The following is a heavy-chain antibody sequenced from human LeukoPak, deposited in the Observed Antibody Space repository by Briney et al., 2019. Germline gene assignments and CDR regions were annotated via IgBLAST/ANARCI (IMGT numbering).Heavy chain of an antibody. CDR1: GGTFSSYA. V-gene: IGHV1-69*01. CDR2: IIPIFGTA. CDR3: ARVGIRLTRIAAAGPTFWYFDL. D-gene: IGHD6-13*01. Sequence: SVKVSCKASGGTFSSYAISWVRPAPGQGLEWMGGIIPIFGTANYAQKFQGRVTITADESTSTAYMELSSLRSEDTAVYYCARVGIRLTRIAAAGPTFWYFDLWGRGTLVTVSS. J-gene: IGHJ2*01.